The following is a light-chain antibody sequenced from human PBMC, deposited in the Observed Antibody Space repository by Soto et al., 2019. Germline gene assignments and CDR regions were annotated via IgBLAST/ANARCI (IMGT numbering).Light chain of an antibody. CDR3: QQRSNWPPT. V-gene: IGKV3-11*01. CDR1: QSVSSY. CDR2: DAS. Sequence: EIVLTRSPATLSLSPGERATLSCRASQSVSSYLAWYQQKPGQAPRLLIYDASTRATGIPARFSGSGSGTEFTLTITSLEPEDFAVYYCQQRSNWPPTFGQGTKVDIK. J-gene: IGKJ1*01.